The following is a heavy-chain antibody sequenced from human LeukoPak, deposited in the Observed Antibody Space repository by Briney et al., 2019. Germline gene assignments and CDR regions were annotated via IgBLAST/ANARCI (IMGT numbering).Heavy chain of an antibody. CDR3: ARDQIFGVVPIT. V-gene: IGHV4-39*07. CDR2: IYYSGST. D-gene: IGHD3-3*01. CDR1: GGSISSSSYY. J-gene: IGHJ5*02. Sequence: SETLSLTCTVSGGSISSSSYYGGWIRQPPGKGLEWIGSIYYSGSTYYNPSLKSRVTISVDTSKNQFSLKLSSVTAADTAVYYCARDQIFGVVPITWGQGTLVTVSS.